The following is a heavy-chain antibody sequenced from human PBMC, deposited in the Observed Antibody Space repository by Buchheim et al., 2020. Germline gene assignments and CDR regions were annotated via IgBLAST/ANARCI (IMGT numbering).Heavy chain of an antibody. CDR3: AREGEEATIYYYYYYGMDV. Sequence: QVQLVQSGAEVKKPGASVKVSCKASGYTFASYYMHWVRQAPGQGLEWMGIINPSGGSTSYAQKFQGRVTMTRETSTRTVYMELSSLRSEDTAVYYCAREGEEATIYYYYYYGMDVWGQGTT. D-gene: IGHD5-12*01. J-gene: IGHJ6*02. V-gene: IGHV1-46*03. CDR1: GYTFASYY. CDR2: INPSGGST.